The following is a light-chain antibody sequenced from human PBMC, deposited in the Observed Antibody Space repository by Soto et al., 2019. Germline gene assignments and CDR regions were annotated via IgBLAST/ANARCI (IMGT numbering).Light chain of an antibody. J-gene: IGKJ2*01. V-gene: IGKV3-15*01. Sequence: EIVMTQSPATLSVSPGERATLSCRASQSVSSNLAWYQQKPGQAPRLLIDGASTRATGIPARFSGSGSGTAFTLNISSLQSEDGAVDYCQQYNNWPLLFGQGTKLEIK. CDR2: GAS. CDR1: QSVSSN. CDR3: QQYNNWPLL.